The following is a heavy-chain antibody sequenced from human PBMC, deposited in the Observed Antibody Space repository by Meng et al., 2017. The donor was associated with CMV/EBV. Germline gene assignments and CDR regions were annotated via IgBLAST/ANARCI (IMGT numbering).Heavy chain of an antibody. J-gene: IGHJ5*02. CDR1: GYTFTSYC. CDR3: ARESGQLRVVEWLARTWFDP. D-gene: IGHD3-3*01. V-gene: IGHV1-18*01. CDR2: ISAYNGNT. Sequence: ASVKVSCKASGYTFTSYCIRWVRQAPGQGLEWMGWISAYNGNTNYAQKLQGRVTMTTDTSTSTAYMELRSLRSDDTAVYYCARESGQLRVVEWLARTWFDPWAREPWSPSPQ.